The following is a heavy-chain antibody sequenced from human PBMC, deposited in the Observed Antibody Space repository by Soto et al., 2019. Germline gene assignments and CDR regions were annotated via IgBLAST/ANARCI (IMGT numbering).Heavy chain of an antibody. D-gene: IGHD2-2*01. Sequence: GGSLRLSCAASRFTFSSYWMHWVRQVPGKGMEWVSKIDSNGIMTDYADSVKGRFSISRDNAKNSLYLQMDSLTVEDTAVYHCASLSAPVDYWGQGTLVTVS. CDR1: RFTFSSYW. J-gene: IGHJ4*01. CDR2: IDSNGIMT. V-gene: IGHV3-74*01. CDR3: ASLSAPVDY.